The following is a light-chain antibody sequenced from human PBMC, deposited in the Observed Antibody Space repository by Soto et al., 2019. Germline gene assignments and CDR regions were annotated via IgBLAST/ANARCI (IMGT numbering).Light chain of an antibody. V-gene: IGKV3-20*01. J-gene: IGKJ1*01. CDR3: QQYGSSPWT. CDR2: GAS. Sequence: EIVLTQSPGTLSLSPGERATLSCRASQSVSSSYVAWYQLKPGQAPRLLLYGASSRATGIPDRFSGSGSATDFTLSISRLEPEDFAVYYCQQYGSSPWTFGQGTKVEIK. CDR1: QSVSSSY.